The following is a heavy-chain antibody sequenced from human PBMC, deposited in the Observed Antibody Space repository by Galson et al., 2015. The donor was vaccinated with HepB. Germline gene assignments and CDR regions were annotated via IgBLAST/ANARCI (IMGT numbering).Heavy chain of an antibody. D-gene: IGHD6-13*01. CDR1: GFSFFNYG. CDR3: AKDSSGPYTSIWYGNTLDY. V-gene: IGHV3-30*02. Sequence: SLRLSCAASGFSFFNYGMHWVRQAPGKGLEWVAFIRYDGSNKYYGDSVKGRFTISRDNSNKMVYLQMNSLRAEDTAVYYCAKDSSGPYTSIWYGNTLDYWGQG. J-gene: IGHJ4*02. CDR2: IRYDGSNK.